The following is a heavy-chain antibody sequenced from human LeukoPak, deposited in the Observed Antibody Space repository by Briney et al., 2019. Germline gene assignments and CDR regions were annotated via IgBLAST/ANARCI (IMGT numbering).Heavy chain of an antibody. CDR1: GGSFSGYY. CDR3: ARGPSERYYESSGYYYFDY. J-gene: IGHJ4*02. D-gene: IGHD3-22*01. V-gene: IGHV4-34*01. Sequence: SETLSLTCAVYGGSFSGYYWTWIRQPPGKGPEWIGEINYSGRTNYNPSLKSRVTISVDTPRNQFSLKVSSVTAADTAVYYCARGPSERYYESSGYYYFDYWGQGTLVTVSS. CDR2: INYSGRT.